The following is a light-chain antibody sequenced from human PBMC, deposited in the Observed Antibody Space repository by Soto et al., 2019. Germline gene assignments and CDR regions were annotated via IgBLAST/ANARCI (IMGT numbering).Light chain of an antibody. CDR1: QGISSA. J-gene: IGKJ5*01. CDR3: QQSHNYPPIT. CDR2: DAS. V-gene: IGKV1D-13*01. Sequence: AIQLTQSPSSMSASVGDSVTITCRASQGISSALAGYQQQPGKAAKRLIYDASSLQSGVPTGFCGSGSGAEFTLTIGSRQPEDFSAYYCQQSHNYPPITFGQGTRLEIK.